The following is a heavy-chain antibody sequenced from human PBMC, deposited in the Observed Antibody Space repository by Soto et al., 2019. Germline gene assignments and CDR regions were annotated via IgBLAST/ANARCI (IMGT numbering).Heavy chain of an antibody. CDR3: ARDLLRDGYNTYGMDV. D-gene: IGHD5-12*01. Sequence: SETLSLTCTVSGGSVISGSYYWSWIRQPPGKGLEWIGYIYYSGSTNYNPSLKSRVTISVDTSKNQFSLKLSSVTAADTAVYYCARDLLRDGYNTYGMDVWGQGTTVTVSS. CDR2: IYYSGST. V-gene: IGHV4-61*01. CDR1: GGSVISGSYY. J-gene: IGHJ6*02.